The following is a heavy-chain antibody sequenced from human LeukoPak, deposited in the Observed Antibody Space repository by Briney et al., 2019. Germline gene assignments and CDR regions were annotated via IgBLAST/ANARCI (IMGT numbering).Heavy chain of an antibody. D-gene: IGHD4-17*01. CDR3: ARDYGDYSNNWFDP. Sequence: PSETLSLTCTVSGGSISSSSYYWGWIRQPPGKGLEWIGSIYYSGSTYYNPSLKSRVTISVDTFKNQFSLKLSSVTAADTAVYYCARDYGDYSNNWFDPWGQGTLVTVSS. CDR2: IYYSGST. J-gene: IGHJ5*02. CDR1: GGSISSSSYY. V-gene: IGHV4-39*01.